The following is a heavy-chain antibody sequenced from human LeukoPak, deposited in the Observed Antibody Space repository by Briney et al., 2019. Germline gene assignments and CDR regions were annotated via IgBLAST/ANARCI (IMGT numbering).Heavy chain of an antibody. CDR1: GFTVSSNY. Sequence: GGSLRLSCAASGFTVSSNYMSWVRQAPGKGLEWVSGIYSGDYTYYADSVKGRFTISRDNSKNTLSLQMNSLRAEDTAVYYCASRVSSSSWTAFDSWGQGQWSPSLQ. V-gene: IGHV3-53*01. CDR2: IYSGDYT. CDR3: ASRVSSSSWTAFDS. J-gene: IGHJ3*01. D-gene: IGHD6-13*01.